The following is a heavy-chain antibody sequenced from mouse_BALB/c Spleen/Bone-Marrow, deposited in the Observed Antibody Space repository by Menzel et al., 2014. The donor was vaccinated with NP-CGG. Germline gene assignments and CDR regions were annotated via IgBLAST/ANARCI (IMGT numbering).Heavy chain of an antibody. D-gene: IGHD4-1*01. J-gene: IGHJ1*01. CDR3: ARSWEYFDV. CDR2: ISSGSSTI. V-gene: IGHV5-17*02. Sequence: EVMLVESGGGLVQTGGSRKLSCAASGFTFSSFGMHWVRQAPEKGLEWVAYISSGSSTIYYADTVKGRFTISRDNPKNTLFLQMTSLRSWDTAMYYCARSWEYFDVCSAGTTVTVSS. CDR1: GFTFSSFG.